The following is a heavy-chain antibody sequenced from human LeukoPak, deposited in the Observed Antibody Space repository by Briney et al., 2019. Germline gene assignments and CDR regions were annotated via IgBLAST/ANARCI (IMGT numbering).Heavy chain of an antibody. J-gene: IGHJ1*01. CDR1: RYTFTSYG. Sequence: ASVKVSCKASRYTFTSYGISWVRQAPGQGLEWMGWISAYNGNTNYAQKLQGRVTMTTDTSTSTAYMELRSLRSDDTAVYYCARDRAYYGSGSPKYFQHWGQGTLVTVSS. CDR3: ARDRAYYGSGSPKYFQH. D-gene: IGHD3-10*01. CDR2: ISAYNGNT. V-gene: IGHV1-18*01.